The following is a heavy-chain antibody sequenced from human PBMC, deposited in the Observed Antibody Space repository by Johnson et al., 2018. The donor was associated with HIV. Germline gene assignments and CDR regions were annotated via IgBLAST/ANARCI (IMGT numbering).Heavy chain of an antibody. D-gene: IGHD6-6*01. V-gene: IGHV3-66*01. CDR3: ARSGAASIAARGDAFDI. CDR2: IYSGGST. Sequence: VQLVESGGGVIRPGGSLRLSCAASGFTFVDYGMSWVRQGPGKGLEWVSVIYSGGSTYYADSVKGRFTISRDNSKNTLYLQMNSLRAEDTAVYYCARSGAASIAARGDAFDIWGQGTMVTVSS. J-gene: IGHJ3*02. CDR1: GFTFVDYG.